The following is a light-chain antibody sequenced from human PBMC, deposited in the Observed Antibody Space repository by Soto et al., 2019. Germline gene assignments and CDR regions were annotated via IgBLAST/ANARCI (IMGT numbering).Light chain of an antibody. CDR3: ASYTSSSTSVV. Sequence: QSALTQPASVSGSPGQSITISCTATNSDVGGYNSVSWYQQHPGKAPKLMIYEVSNRPSGVSNRFSGSKSANTASLTISGLQAADEADYYCASYTSSSTSVVFGAGTKLTVL. CDR1: NSDVGGYNS. J-gene: IGLJ2*01. CDR2: EVS. V-gene: IGLV2-14*01.